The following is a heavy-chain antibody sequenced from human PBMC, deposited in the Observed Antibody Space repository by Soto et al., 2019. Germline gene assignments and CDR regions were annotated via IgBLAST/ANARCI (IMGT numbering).Heavy chain of an antibody. V-gene: IGHV1-18*01. D-gene: IGHD4-17*01. Sequence: QVQLVQSGAEVKKPGASVKVSCKASGYTFTSYGISWVRQATGQGLEWMGWISAYNGNTNYAEKRQGRVTMTTHTSTSTAYMELRSRRSDDTAVYYCARDQKSVYCDYSSLIDYWGQGTLVTVSS. CDR2: ISAYNGNT. CDR1: GYTFTSYG. J-gene: IGHJ4*02. CDR3: ARDQKSVYCDYSSLIDY.